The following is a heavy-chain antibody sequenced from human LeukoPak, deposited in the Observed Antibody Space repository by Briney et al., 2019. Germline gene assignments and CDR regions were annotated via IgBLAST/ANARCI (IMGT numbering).Heavy chain of an antibody. CDR2: INPSGGST. CDR1: GYTFTNYY. Sequence: EASVKVSCKASGYTFTNYYMHWVRQAPGQGLEWMGIINPSGGSTSYAQKFQGRVTMTRDTSTCTVYMYLSSLRSEDTAVYFCASGYNRDYWGQGTLVTVSS. D-gene: IGHD5-24*01. J-gene: IGHJ4*02. CDR3: ASGYNRDY. V-gene: IGHV1-46*03.